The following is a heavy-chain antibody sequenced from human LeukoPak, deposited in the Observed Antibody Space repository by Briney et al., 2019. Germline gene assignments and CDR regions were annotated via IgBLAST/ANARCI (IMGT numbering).Heavy chain of an antibody. J-gene: IGHJ4*02. CDR3: ARGGGYNSYLDY. CDR2: IYYSGSS. D-gene: IGHD5-24*01. V-gene: IGHV4-59*01. CDR1: GGSISSYY. Sequence: PSETLSLTCTVSGGSISSYYWSWVRQPPGKGLEWIGYIYYSGSSNYNPSLKSRVTISVDTSKNQFSLKLSSVTAADTAVYYCARGGGYNSYLDYWGQGTLVTVPS.